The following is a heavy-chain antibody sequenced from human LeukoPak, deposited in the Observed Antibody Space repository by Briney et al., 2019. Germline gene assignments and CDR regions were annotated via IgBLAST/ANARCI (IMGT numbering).Heavy chain of an antibody. Sequence: GGSLRLSCAASASTVTNYWLHWVRQVPGKSLVWVSRSYSDGSITSYAESVKGRFTISEDNTNNTLYLQMNSLRAEDTAVYYCVRGQYYHLEVWGQGTTVTVSS. CDR3: VRGQYYHLEV. CDR2: SYSDGSIT. J-gene: IGHJ6*02. CDR1: ASTVTNYW. V-gene: IGHV3-74*01. D-gene: IGHD3-16*01.